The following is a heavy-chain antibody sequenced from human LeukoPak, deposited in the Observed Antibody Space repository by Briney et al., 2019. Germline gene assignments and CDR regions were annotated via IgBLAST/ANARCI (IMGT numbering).Heavy chain of an antibody. CDR2: IIPILGIA. CDR3: ARRPRTIFYYMDV. Sequence: SVKVSCKASGGTFSSSTISWVRQAPGQGLEWMGRIIPILGIANYAQKFQGRVTITADESTSTAYMELSSLRFEDTAVYYCARRPRTIFYYMDVWGKGTTVTVSS. V-gene: IGHV1-69*02. J-gene: IGHJ6*03. CDR1: GGTFSSST. D-gene: IGHD1/OR15-1a*01.